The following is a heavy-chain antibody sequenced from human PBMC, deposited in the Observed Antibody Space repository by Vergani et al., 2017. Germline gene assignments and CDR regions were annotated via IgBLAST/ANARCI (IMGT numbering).Heavy chain of an antibody. CDR1: GYTFTDYA. CDR2: INAGNGNT. Sequence: QVQLVQSGAEVKKPGASVKVSCKASGYTFTDYAMHWVRQAPGQRLEWMGWINAGNGNTKYSQKFQGRVTIIRDTSASTAYMELSSLRSEDTAVYYCARVQYYDDSSGYYYLSAFDIWGQGTMVTVAS. V-gene: IGHV1-3*01. J-gene: IGHJ3*02. CDR3: ARVQYYDDSSGYYYLSAFDI. D-gene: IGHD3-22*01.